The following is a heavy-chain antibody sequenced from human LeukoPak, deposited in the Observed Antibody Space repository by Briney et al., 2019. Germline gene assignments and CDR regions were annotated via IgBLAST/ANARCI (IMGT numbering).Heavy chain of an antibody. J-gene: IGHJ4*02. Sequence: KGGESLKIPCKGSGSSFTSCWIGWVRQMPGRGLEWMGIIYPGDSETRYSPSFQGQVTISADRSINTAYLQWSSLKGSDSAIYYCARRPLDILTGYPFDYWGQGTLVTVSS. CDR2: IYPGDSET. CDR1: GSSFTSCW. D-gene: IGHD3-9*01. CDR3: ARRPLDILTGYPFDY. V-gene: IGHV5-51*01.